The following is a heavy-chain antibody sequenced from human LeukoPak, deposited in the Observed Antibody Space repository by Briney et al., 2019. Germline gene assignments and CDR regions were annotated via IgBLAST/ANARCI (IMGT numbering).Heavy chain of an antibody. CDR1: GGSISSYY. D-gene: IGHD3-10*01. J-gene: IGHJ3*02. CDR3: ARLGQYYYDAFGI. CDR2: IYYSGST. V-gene: IGHV4-59*08. Sequence: SETLSLTCTVSGGSISSYYWSWIRQPPGKGLEWIGYIYYSGSTNYNPSLKSRVTISVDTSKNQFSLKLSSVTAADTAVYYCARLGQYYYDAFGIWGQGTMVTVSS.